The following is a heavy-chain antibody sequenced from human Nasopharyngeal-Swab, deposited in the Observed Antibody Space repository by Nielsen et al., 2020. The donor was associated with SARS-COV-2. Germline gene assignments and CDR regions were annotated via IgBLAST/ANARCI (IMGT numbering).Heavy chain of an antibody. J-gene: IGHJ6*02. Sequence: ASVKVSCKASGGTFSSYAINWVRQAPGQGLEWMGWINTNTGNPTYAQGFTGRFVFSLDTSVTTAYLQITSLEAEDTAVYYCARDVKGFVYFGMDVWGQGTTVTVSS. CDR1: GGTFSSYA. D-gene: IGHD3-10*01. V-gene: IGHV7-4-1*02. CDR2: INTNTGNP. CDR3: ARDVKGFVYFGMDV.